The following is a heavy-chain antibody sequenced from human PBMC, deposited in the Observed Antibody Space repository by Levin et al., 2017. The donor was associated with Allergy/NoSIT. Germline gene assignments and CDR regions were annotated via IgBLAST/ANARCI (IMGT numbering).Heavy chain of an antibody. J-gene: IGHJ4*02. CDR3: ARGWYVDY. D-gene: IGHD6-19*01. V-gene: IGHV5-51*01. CDR2: IYPIDSET. CDR1: GYSFTSYW. Sequence: KVSCKGSGYSFTSYWISWVRQMPGKGLEWMGIIYPIDSETRYSPSFQGQVTISADNSISTAYLQWSSLKSSDTAMYYCARGWYVDYWGQGTLVTVSS.